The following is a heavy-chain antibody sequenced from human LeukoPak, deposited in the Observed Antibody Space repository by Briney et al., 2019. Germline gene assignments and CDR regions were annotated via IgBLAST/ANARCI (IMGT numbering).Heavy chain of an antibody. CDR2: ISWNGGTI. CDR3: AKGPTYSSSSLFDY. D-gene: IGHD6-6*01. J-gene: IGHJ4*02. CDR1: GFTFHDYA. Sequence: GGSLRLSCAASGFTFHDYAMHWVRQAPGKGLEWVSGISWNGGTIDYADSVKGRFTISRDNAKNSLYLQVNSLRPEDMALYSCAKGPTYSSSSLFDYWGQGIPVAVSS. V-gene: IGHV3-9*03.